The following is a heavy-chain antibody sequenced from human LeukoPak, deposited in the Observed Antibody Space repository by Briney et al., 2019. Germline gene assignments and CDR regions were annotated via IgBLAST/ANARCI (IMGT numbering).Heavy chain of an antibody. D-gene: IGHD1-1*01. J-gene: IGHJ4*02. CDR3: ARDSPGAPNDLDY. V-gene: IGHV3-33*01. CDR2: IRSDGSNK. Sequence: PGGSLRLSCEASGFTFCNFGMHWVRQDPGKGLEWVAVIRSDGSNKQYADSVEGRFTISRDNSENMLYLQMNSLRDEDTAVYFCARDSPGAPNDLDYWGQGTLVTVSS. CDR1: GFTFCNFG.